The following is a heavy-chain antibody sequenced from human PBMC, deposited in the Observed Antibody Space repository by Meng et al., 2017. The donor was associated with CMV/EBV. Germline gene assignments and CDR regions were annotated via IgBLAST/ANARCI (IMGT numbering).Heavy chain of an antibody. CDR2: IYHSGST. V-gene: IGHV4-4*02. Sequence: GSISSSSWWSWVRQPPGRGLEWIGEIYHSGSTNYNPSLKSRVTISVDKSKNQFSLKLSSVTAADTAVYYCARGPILWFGESSSFDLWGRGTLVTVSS. CDR1: GSISSSSW. CDR3: ARGPILWFGESSSFDL. J-gene: IGHJ2*01. D-gene: IGHD3-10*01.